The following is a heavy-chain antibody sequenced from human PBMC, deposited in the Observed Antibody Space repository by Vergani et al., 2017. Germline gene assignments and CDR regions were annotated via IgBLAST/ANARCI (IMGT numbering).Heavy chain of an antibody. CDR2: IKQDGSEK. CDR3: ASVDTRRGNNR. CDR1: GFTLSSYW. D-gene: IGHD5-18*01. J-gene: IGHJ4*02. Sequence: EVQLLESGGGLVQPGGSLRVSCAASGFTLSSYWMSWVRQAPGKGLEWVANIKQDGSEKSYGDSVKGRFSVSRDNAKNSLYLQMSSLRADDTAVYYCASVDTRRGNNRWGQGTLVTVSS. V-gene: IGHV3-7*01.